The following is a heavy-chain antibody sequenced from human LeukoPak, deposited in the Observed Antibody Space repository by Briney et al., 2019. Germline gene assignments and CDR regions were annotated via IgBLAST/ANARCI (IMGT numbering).Heavy chain of an antibody. CDR1: GFPFSNYD. Sequence: GGSLRLSCAASGFPFSNYDMHWVRQAPGKGLEWVAVKSYDGTNKYYADSVKGRFTISRVNSKSTLYLQMNSLRAEDTAVYYCAKENHFVYWGQGTLVTVPP. V-gene: IGHV3-30*18. CDR2: KSYDGTNK. D-gene: IGHD1-14*01. J-gene: IGHJ4*02. CDR3: AKENHFVY.